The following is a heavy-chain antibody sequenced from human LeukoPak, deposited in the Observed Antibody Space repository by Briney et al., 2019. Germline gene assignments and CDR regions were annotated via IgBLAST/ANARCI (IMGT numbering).Heavy chain of an antibody. CDR3: AKDLVTMVRGVMGPGY. Sequence: PSETLSLTCTVSGGSIRSYYWSWIRQPPGKGLEWVAFIRYDGSNKYYADSVKGRFTISRDNSKNTLYLQMNSLRAEDTAVYYCAKDLVTMVRGVMGPGYWGQGTLVTVSS. CDR2: IRYDGSNK. D-gene: IGHD3-10*01. J-gene: IGHJ4*02. V-gene: IGHV3-30*02. CDR1: GGSIRSYY.